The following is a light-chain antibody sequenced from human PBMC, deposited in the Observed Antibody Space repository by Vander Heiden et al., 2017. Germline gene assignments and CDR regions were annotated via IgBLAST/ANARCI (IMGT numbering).Light chain of an antibody. V-gene: IGKV3-15*01. CDR2: DAA. Sequence: EIVLTQSPASLSVSPGGRATLSCRASQSVSNNLAWYHQKPGQAPRLLMFDAASRATGVPARITASGSGTEFSLTISSLQSEDVASFYCQQYNTWPYTFGQGTKLEIK. CDR1: QSVSNN. CDR3: QQYNTWPYT. J-gene: IGKJ2*01.